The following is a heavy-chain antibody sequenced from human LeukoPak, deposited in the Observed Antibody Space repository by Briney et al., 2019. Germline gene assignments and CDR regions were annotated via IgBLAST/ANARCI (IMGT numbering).Heavy chain of an antibody. CDR2: INHSGST. V-gene: IGHV4-34*01. D-gene: IGHD5-18*01. CDR3: ARTGYSYGYSSNLFDY. J-gene: IGHJ4*02. CDR1: GGSFSGYY. Sequence: SETLSLTWAVYGGSFSGYYWSWISQPPGKGLEWIGEINHSGSTNYNPSLKSRVTISVDTSKNQFSLKLSSVTAADTAVYYCARTGYSYGYSSNLFDYWGQGTLVTVSS.